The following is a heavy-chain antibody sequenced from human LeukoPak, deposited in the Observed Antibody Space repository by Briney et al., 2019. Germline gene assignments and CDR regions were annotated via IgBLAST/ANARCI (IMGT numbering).Heavy chain of an antibody. D-gene: IGHD2/OR15-2a*01. V-gene: IGHV1-46*01. Sequence: ASVKVSCKASGYSFTSYYMHWVRPAPGHGLEWMGIINPNGGSTSYAEKFQGRVTMTRDTSTTTLYMELSSLRSEDTAVYYCARDLSGQRYFDYWGQGTLVTVSS. J-gene: IGHJ4*02. CDR2: INPNGGST. CDR3: ARDLSGQRYFDY. CDR1: GYSFTSYY.